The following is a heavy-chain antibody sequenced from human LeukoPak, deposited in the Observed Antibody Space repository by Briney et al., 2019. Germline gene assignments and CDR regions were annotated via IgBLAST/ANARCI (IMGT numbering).Heavy chain of an antibody. CDR1: GYTVAAYY. Sequence: VSVKVSCKASGYTVAAYYIHWVRQAPGQGLEWMGWINPNTGGPYYPQKFQGKVTMTWDSSVNTAYMELTSVTSDDTAIYYCARHRNSQTAGAGDYWGQGTLVTVSS. D-gene: IGHD1-26*01. J-gene: IGHJ4*02. CDR3: ARHRNSQTAGAGDY. CDR2: INPNTGGP. V-gene: IGHV1-2*02.